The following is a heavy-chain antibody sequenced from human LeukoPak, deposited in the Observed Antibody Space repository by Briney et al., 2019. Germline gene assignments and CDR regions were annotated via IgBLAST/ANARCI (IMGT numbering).Heavy chain of an antibody. J-gene: IGHJ4*02. CDR1: GFTFNSYA. CDR3: AREDQQLPDY. D-gene: IGHD4-11*01. CDR2: ISKDGSNK. V-gene: IGHV3-30-3*01. Sequence: GRSLRLSCAASGFTFNSYAIHWVRQSPGKGLEWVAVISKDGSNKYCVDSVKGRFTISRDNSMNTVHLQMSSLRPDDTAVYYCAREDQQLPDYWGQGTLVTVSS.